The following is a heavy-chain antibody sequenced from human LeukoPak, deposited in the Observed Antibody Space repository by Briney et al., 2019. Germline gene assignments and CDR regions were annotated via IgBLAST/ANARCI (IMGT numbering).Heavy chain of an antibody. V-gene: IGHV1-69*04. CDR2: IIPILGIA. J-gene: IGHJ4*02. CDR3: ARAYYYGSGSYGLDY. CDR1: GGTFSSYA. Sequence: ASVKVSCKASGGTFSSYAISWVRQAPGQGLEWMGRIIPILGIANYAQKFQGRVTITRDTSASTAYMELSSLRSEDTAVYYCARAYYYGSGSYGLDYWGQGTLVTVSS. D-gene: IGHD3-10*01.